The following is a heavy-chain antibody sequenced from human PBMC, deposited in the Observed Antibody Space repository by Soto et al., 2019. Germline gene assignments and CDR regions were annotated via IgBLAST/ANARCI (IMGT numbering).Heavy chain of an antibody. V-gene: IGHV3-23*01. Sequence: PGGSLSLSCAASGFTFSSYAMSWVRQAPGKGLEWVSAISGSGGSTYYADSVKGRFTISRDNSKNTLYLQMNSLRAEDTAVYYCAKDLPGIAVAGSYYFDYWGQGTLVTVSS. CDR1: GFTFSSYA. CDR3: AKDLPGIAVAGSYYFDY. CDR2: ISGSGGST. J-gene: IGHJ4*02. D-gene: IGHD6-19*01.